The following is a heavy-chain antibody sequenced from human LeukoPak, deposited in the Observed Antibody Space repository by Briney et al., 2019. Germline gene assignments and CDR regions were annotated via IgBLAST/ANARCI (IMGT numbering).Heavy chain of an antibody. CDR1: RFTFSNYW. CDR3: AKAARSSVAGLFFDL. CDR2: IKEDGSEK. J-gene: IGHJ2*01. V-gene: IGHV3-7*03. D-gene: IGHD6-19*01. Sequence: PGGSLRLSCGASRFTFSNYWMSWVRQAPGKGLEWVANIKEDGSEKDYVDSVKGRFTISRDNAKNSLYLQMNSLRAEDTAVYYCAKAARSSVAGLFFDLWGRGTLVTVSS.